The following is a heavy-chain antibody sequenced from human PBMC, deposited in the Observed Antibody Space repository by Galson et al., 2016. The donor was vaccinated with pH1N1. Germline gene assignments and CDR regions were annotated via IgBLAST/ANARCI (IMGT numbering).Heavy chain of an antibody. D-gene: IGHD5-18*01. V-gene: IGHV4-39*02. CDR2: LHYTGST. Sequence: ETLSLTCTVSGGSINTKNYYWGWIRQPPGKGLEWIANLHYTGSTDYNPSLKGRVTISVASSKTYFSLNLRPVTAADTGVYYCGRVGYSYGPSKRGPAYAGVYFDGMDVSGQGTTVIFSS. J-gene: IGHJ6*02. CDR1: GGSINTKNYY. CDR3: GRVGYSYGPSKRGPAYAGVYFDGMDV.